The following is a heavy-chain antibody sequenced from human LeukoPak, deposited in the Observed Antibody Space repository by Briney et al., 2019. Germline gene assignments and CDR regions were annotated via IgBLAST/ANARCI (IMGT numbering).Heavy chain of an antibody. CDR1: GFSVSNNY. D-gene: IGHD2-15*01. CDR2: LFSGGNT. J-gene: IGHJ5*02. V-gene: IGHV3-66*01. Sequence: GGSLRLSCAASGFSVSNNYMSWVRQAPGKGLEWVSVLFSGGNTYYADSVKGRFTISRDNSKNTLYLQMNSLRAEDTAVYYCAREDNERDKNWFDPWGQGTLVTVSS. CDR3: AREDNERDKNWFDP.